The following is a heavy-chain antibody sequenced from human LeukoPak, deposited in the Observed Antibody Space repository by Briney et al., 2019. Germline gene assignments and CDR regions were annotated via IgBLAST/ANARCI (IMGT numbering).Heavy chain of an antibody. CDR1: GYTFTSYG. CDR2: INPSGGST. V-gene: IGHV1-46*01. CDR3: ARDTLYGMDV. Sequence: GASVKVSCKASGYTFTSYGISWVRQAPGQGLEWMGIINPSGGSTSYAQKFQGRVTMTRDTSTSTVYMELSSLRSEDTAVYYCARDTLYGMDVWGQGTTVTVSS. J-gene: IGHJ6*02.